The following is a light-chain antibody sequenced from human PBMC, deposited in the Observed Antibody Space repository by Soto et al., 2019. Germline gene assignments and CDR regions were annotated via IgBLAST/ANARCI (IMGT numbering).Light chain of an antibody. CDR3: QQYDRYPVT. CDR2: KAS. CDR1: QSISSW. J-gene: IGKJ4*01. V-gene: IGKV1-5*03. Sequence: DSQMTQSPSTLAASVGDRVTITCRASQSISSWLAWYQQKPGKAPKLLIYKASLLQSGVPSRFSGSGSGTEFTLTISSLXPEXXXTYYCQQYDRYPVTFGGGTKVEVK.